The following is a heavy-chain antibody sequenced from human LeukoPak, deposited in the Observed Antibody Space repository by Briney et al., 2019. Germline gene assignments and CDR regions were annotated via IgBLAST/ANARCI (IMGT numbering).Heavy chain of an antibody. J-gene: IGHJ5*02. CDR2: INHSGST. Sequence: PSETLSLTCAVYGGSFSNYYWSWIRQPPGKGLEWIGEINHSGSTNYNPSLKSRVTISVDTSKNQFSLKLSSVTAADTAVYYCARGLRMRGIAAAVNWFDPWGQGTLVTVSS. CDR3: ARGLRMRGIAAAVNWFDP. V-gene: IGHV4-34*01. CDR1: GGSFSNYY. D-gene: IGHD6-13*01.